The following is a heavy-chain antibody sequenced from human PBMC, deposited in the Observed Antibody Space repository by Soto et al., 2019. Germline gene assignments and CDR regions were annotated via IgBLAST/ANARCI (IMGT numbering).Heavy chain of an antibody. Sequence: ASVKVSCKASGYTFTSYGISWVRQAPGQGLEWMGWIGAYNGNTNYAQKLQGRVTMTTDTSTSTAYMELRSLRSDDTAVYYCARDPHLAYCGGDCYSSWFDPWGQGTLVTVSS. J-gene: IGHJ5*02. CDR3: ARDPHLAYCGGDCYSSWFDP. V-gene: IGHV1-18*04. CDR1: GYTFTSYG. CDR2: IGAYNGNT. D-gene: IGHD2-21*02.